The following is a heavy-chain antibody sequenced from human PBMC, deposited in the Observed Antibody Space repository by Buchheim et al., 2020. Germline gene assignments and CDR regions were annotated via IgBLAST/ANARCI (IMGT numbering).Heavy chain of an antibody. Sequence: VQLLESGGGLVQSGGSLRLSCAASGFTFSTYSMSWVRQAPGKGLECVAFISYDENTKNYADSVKGRFTISRANSKNTLFLQMNSLRPEDTAVYYCARGKTTGTPHSGLAVWGQGTT. CDR2: ISYDENTK. D-gene: IGHD1-1*01. CDR3: ARGKTTGTPHSGLAV. J-gene: IGHJ6*02. V-gene: IGHV3-30-3*01. CDR1: GFTFSTYS.